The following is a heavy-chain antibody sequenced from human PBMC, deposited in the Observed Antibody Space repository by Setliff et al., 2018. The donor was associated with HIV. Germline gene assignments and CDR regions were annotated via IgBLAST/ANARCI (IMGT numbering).Heavy chain of an antibody. Sequence: SVKVSCKAFGGTFSSYAISWVRQAPGQGLEWMGGIIPIFGTANYAQKFQGRVTITTDESTSTAYMELSSLRSEDTAVYYCARDRAHYYDSSGQMPFDIWGQGTMVTVSS. CDR1: GGTFSSYA. CDR3: ARDRAHYYDSSGQMPFDI. J-gene: IGHJ3*02. D-gene: IGHD3-22*01. CDR2: IIPIFGTA. V-gene: IGHV1-69*05.